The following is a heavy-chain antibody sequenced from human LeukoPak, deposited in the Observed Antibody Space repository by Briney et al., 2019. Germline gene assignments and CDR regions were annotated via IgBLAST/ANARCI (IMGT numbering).Heavy chain of an antibody. V-gene: IGHV3-23*01. CDR1: GFTFSSYA. CDR2: ISGYGGGGST. D-gene: IGHD6-13*01. J-gene: IGHJ4*02. Sequence: GGSLRLSCAASGFTFSSYAMSWVRQAPGKGLEWVSSISGYGGGGSTDYADSVKGRFTISRDNSKNTLYLQMNSLRAEDTAVYYCAREASYSSSWDLDYWGQGTLVTVSS. CDR3: AREASYSSSWDLDY.